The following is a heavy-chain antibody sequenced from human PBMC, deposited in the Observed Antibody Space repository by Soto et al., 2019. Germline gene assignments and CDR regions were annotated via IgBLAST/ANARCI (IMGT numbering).Heavy chain of an antibody. Sequence: VQLVESGGGVVQPGRSLRLSCAASGFTFSSYGMHWVRQAPGKGLEWVAVIWYDGSNKYYADSVKGRFTISRDNSKNTLYLQMNSLRAEDTAVYYCARDVDSSSSFDYWGQGTLVTVSS. CDR3: ARDVDSSSSFDY. V-gene: IGHV3-33*01. J-gene: IGHJ4*02. CDR2: IWYDGSNK. CDR1: GFTFSSYG. D-gene: IGHD6-6*01.